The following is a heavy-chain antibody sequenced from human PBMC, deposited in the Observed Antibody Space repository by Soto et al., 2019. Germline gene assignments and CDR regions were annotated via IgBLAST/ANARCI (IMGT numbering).Heavy chain of an antibody. V-gene: IGHV1-69*01. D-gene: IGHD3-10*01. CDR3: AGSYKYGSGTFDAFDI. J-gene: IGHJ3*02. Sequence: QVQLVQSGTEVKKPGSSVKVSCKASGGTFSSYAISWVRQAPGQGLEWMGGIIPIFGTTNYAQRFQGRVSITADESTSTTYMELSSLRSEDTAVYYCAGSYKYGSGTFDAFDIWGQGTLVIVSS. CDR1: GGTFSSYA. CDR2: IIPIFGTT.